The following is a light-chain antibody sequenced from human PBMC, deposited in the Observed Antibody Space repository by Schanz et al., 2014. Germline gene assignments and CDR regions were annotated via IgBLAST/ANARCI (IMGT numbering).Light chain of an antibody. J-gene: IGKJ2*01. Sequence: EIVLTQSPGTLSLSPGERATLSCRASQSVTSSYLAWYQQTPGQAPRLLIYGAFNRATGIPDRFSGSGSGTDFTLTISRLEPEDFAVYYCQQYGSSPMYTFGQGTKLEIK. CDR1: QSVTSSY. CDR2: GAF. CDR3: QQYGSSPMYT. V-gene: IGKV3-20*01.